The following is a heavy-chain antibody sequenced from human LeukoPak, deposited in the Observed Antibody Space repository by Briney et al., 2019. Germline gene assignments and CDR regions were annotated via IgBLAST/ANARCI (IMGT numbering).Heavy chain of an antibody. Sequence: GGSLRLSCAASGFTFSDYYMSWIRQAPGKGLEWVSYISSSGSTIYYADSVKGRSTISRDNAKNSLYLQMNSLRAEDTAVYYCARENIAVAGTTDYWGQGTLVTVSS. CDR3: ARENIAVAGTTDY. D-gene: IGHD6-19*01. V-gene: IGHV3-11*01. CDR2: ISSSGSTI. CDR1: GFTFSDYY. J-gene: IGHJ4*02.